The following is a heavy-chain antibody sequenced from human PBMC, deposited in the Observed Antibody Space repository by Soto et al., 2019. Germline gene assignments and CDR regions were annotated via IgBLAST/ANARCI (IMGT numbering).Heavy chain of an antibody. Sequence: EVQLLESGGGLVQPGGSLRLSCAASGFTFSSFAMSWVRQAPGKGLEWVSAITASGVTTYYADSVKGRFIISRDNSENTLYMQMNSLRVEDTGVYYCAKKKGSGSPYFDYWGQGTQVTVSS. CDR3: AKKKGSGSPYFDY. J-gene: IGHJ4*02. CDR1: GFTFSSFA. CDR2: ITASGVTT. V-gene: IGHV3-23*01. D-gene: IGHD3-10*01.